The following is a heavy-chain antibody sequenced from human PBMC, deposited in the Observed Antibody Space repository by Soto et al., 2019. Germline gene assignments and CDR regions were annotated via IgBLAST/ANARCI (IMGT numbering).Heavy chain of an antibody. V-gene: IGHV4-38-2*02. CDR3: ARGYTLDV. Sequence: SETLSLTCTVSGYSISSGYYWGWIRQPPGKGLEWIGSIYHGGSTYYNPSLKSRVTISVDTSKNQFSLKLSSVTAADTTVYYCARGYTLDVWGQGTTVTVSS. CDR1: GYSISSGYY. D-gene: IGHD1-26*01. CDR2: IYHGGST. J-gene: IGHJ6*02.